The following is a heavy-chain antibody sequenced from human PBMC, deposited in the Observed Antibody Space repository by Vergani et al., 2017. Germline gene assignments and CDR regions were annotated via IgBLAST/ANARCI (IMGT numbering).Heavy chain of an antibody. J-gene: IGHJ4*02. CDR1: GFTFGDYA. V-gene: IGHV3-23*04. CDR2: ISGSGGST. D-gene: IGHD6-13*01. Sequence: EVQLVESGGGLVQPGRSLRLSCTASGFTFGDYAMSWFRQAPGKGLEWVSAISGSGGSTYYADSVKGRFTISRDNSKNTLYLQMNSLRAEDTAVYYCAKDLEWLRRTPIAAAVNGDYWGQGTLVTVSS. CDR3: AKDLEWLRRTPIAAAVNGDY.